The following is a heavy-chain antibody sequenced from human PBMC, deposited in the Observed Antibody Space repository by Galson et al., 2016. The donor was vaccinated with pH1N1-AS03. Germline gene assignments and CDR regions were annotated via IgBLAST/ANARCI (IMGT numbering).Heavy chain of an antibody. CDR1: GFTFSSYP. V-gene: IGHV3-7*03. CDR2: IKEDGGET. D-gene: IGHD2/OR15-2a*01. J-gene: IGHJ6*02. CDR3: VRDGVFRRVIDG. Sequence: SLRLSCAASGFTFSSYPMAWVRQTPGKGLQWVATIKEDGGETNYVESVKGRFTISRDNDKRSTYLEMNNLTVEDTAVYYCVRDGVFRRVIDGWGQGTTVTASS.